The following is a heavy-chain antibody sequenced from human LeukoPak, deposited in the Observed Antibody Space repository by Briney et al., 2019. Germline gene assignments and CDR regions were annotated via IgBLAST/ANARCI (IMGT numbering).Heavy chain of an antibody. D-gene: IGHD3-22*01. CDR3: AEDYYDSSGYSSGLNY. V-gene: IGHV1-46*01. J-gene: IGHJ4*02. Sequence: GASVKVSCEASGYTFTSYYMHWVRQAPGQGLEWMGIINPSGGSTSYAQKFQGRVTMTRDTSTSTVYMELSSLRSEDTAVYYCAEDYYDSSGYSSGLNYWGQGTLVTVSS. CDR1: GYTFTSYY. CDR2: INPSGGST.